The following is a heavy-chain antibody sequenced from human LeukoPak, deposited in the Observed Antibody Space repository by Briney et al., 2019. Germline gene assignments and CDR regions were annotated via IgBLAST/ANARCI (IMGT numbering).Heavy chain of an antibody. CDR3: ARDPNGYCTNGVCYTGAFDY. J-gene: IGHJ4*02. Sequence: SETLSLTCAVYGGSFSGYYWSWIRQPPGKGLEWIGEISHSGSTNYNPSLKSRVTISVDTSKNQFSLKLTSVTAADTAVYYCARDPNGYCTNGVCYTGAFDYWGQGTLVTVSS. CDR1: GGSFSGYY. V-gene: IGHV4-34*01. D-gene: IGHD2-8*01. CDR2: ISHSGST.